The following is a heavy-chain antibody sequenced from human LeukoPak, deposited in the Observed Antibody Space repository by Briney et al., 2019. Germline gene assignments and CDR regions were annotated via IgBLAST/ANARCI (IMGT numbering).Heavy chain of an antibody. Sequence: SETPSLTCAVYGGSLSGYYWCWICQPPGKGLEWIGEINHSESTNYHPSLKSLVNIAVDTSKNQFSLKLSSVTAADTAVYYCARDRYYGSGSYYNPRRGYFDYWGQGTLVTVSS. V-gene: IGHV4-34*01. D-gene: IGHD3-10*01. CDR2: INHSEST. CDR1: GGSLSGYY. CDR3: ARDRYYGSGSYYNPRRGYFDY. J-gene: IGHJ4*02.